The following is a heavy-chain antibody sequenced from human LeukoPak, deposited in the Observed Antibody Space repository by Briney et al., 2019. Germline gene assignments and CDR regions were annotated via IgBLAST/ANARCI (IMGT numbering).Heavy chain of an antibody. CDR2: MNPNSGNT. CDR3: ARASRITMVRGVIGY. V-gene: IGHV1-8*02. CDR1: GYTFTSYG. Sequence: ASVKVSCKASGYTFTSYGINWARQATGQGLEWMGWMNPNSGNTGYAQKFQGRVTMTRNTSISTAYMELSSLRSEDTAVYYCARASRITMVRGVIGYWGQGTLVTVSS. D-gene: IGHD3-10*01. J-gene: IGHJ4*02.